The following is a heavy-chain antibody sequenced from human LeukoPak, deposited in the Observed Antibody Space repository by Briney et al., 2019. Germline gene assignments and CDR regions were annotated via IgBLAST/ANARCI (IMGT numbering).Heavy chain of an antibody. V-gene: IGHV4-30-2*01. J-gene: IGHJ4*02. CDR2: IYQSGST. D-gene: IGHD3-10*01. Sequence: SETLSLTCAVSGGSLNSGTYAWSWIRQPQGKGPEWIGYIYQSGSTYYNPSLQSRVSTSLDRSKNQFSLNLSSVTAADTAVYFCARANDYYGSGSHYPFDSWGQGILVTVSS. CDR1: GGSLNSGTYA. CDR3: ARANDYYGSGSHYPFDS.